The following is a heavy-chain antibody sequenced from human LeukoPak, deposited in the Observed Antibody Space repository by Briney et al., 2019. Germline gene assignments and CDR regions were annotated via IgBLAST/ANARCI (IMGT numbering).Heavy chain of an antibody. Sequence: SETLSLTCTVSGGSISSYYWSWIRQPPGKGLEGIGYIYYSGSTNYNPSLKSRVTISVDTSKNQFSLKLSSVTAADTAVYYCARGNTAMATTFDYWGQGTLVTVSS. J-gene: IGHJ4*02. CDR1: GGSISSYY. CDR3: ARGNTAMATTFDY. CDR2: IYYSGST. V-gene: IGHV4-59*01. D-gene: IGHD5-18*01.